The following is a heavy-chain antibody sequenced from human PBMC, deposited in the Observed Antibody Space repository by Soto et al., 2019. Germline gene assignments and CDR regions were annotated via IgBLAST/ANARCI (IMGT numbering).Heavy chain of an antibody. J-gene: IGHJ6*02. V-gene: IGHV1-69*13. CDR1: GGTFSSYA. D-gene: IGHD3-22*01. CDR2: IIPIFGTA. Sequence: EASVKVSCKASGGTFSSYAISWVRQAPGQGLEWMGGIIPIFGTAHYAQKFQGRVTITADESTSTAYMELSSLRSEDTAVYYCAISRGLYYYDSSGYPPEGMDVWGQGTTVTVSS. CDR3: AISRGLYYYDSSGYPPEGMDV.